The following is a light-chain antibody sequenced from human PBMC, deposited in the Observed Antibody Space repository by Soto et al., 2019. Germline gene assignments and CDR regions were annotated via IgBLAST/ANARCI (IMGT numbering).Light chain of an antibody. Sequence: DIQMTQSSSTLSASVGDRVTITCRASQSISSWLAWYQQKPGKAPKLLIYKASSLESGVPSRFSGSGSGTEFTLTISSLQPDDFATYYCQQYNSYWLTFGGGTKVEIK. CDR1: QSISSW. CDR3: QQYNSYWLT. V-gene: IGKV1-5*03. J-gene: IGKJ4*01. CDR2: KAS.